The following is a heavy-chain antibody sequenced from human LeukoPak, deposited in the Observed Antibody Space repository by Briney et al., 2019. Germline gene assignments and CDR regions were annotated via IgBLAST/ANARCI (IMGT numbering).Heavy chain of an antibody. Sequence: SETLSLTCTVSGGPISSSSYYWGWIRQPPGKGLEWIGSIYYSGSTYYNPSLKSRVTFSVDTSKNQFSLKLSSVTAADTAVYYCARLLSSDWYKGAFDIWGQGTMVTVSS. CDR1: GGPISSSSYY. CDR3: ARLLSSDWYKGAFDI. CDR2: IYYSGST. J-gene: IGHJ3*02. V-gene: IGHV4-39*01. D-gene: IGHD6-19*01.